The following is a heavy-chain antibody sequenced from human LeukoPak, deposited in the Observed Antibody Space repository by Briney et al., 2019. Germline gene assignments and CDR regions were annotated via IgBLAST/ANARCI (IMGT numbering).Heavy chain of an antibody. CDR1: GGYISSGSYY. J-gene: IGHJ5*02. CDR2: IYTSGST. Sequence: PSETLSLTCSVSGGYISSGSYYWSWIRQPAGKGLEWIGRIYTSGSTYYNPSLKSRVTISVDTSKNQFSLKLSSVTAADTAAYYCARRRIVGATTRRYNWFDPWGQGTLVTVSS. V-gene: IGHV4-61*02. D-gene: IGHD1-26*01. CDR3: ARRRIVGATTRRYNWFDP.